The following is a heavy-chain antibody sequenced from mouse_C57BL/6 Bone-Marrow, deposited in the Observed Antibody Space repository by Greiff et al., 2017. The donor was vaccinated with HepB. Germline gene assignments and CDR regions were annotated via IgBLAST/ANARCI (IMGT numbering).Heavy chain of an antibody. CDR2: INPHNGGT. CDR1: GYTFTDYY. J-gene: IGHJ3*01. V-gene: IGHV1-19*01. Sequence: EVQLQQSGPVLVKPGASVKMSCKASGYTFTDYYMNWVKQSHGKSLEWIGVINPHNGGTSYNQKFKGKATLTVDKSSSTAYMELNSLTSEDSAVYYCARLPDGYYAYWGQGTLVTVSA. D-gene: IGHD2-3*01. CDR3: ARLPDGYYAY.